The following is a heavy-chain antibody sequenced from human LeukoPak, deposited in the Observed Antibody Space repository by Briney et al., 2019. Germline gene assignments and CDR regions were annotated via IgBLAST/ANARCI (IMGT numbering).Heavy chain of an antibody. D-gene: IGHD3-9*01. J-gene: IGHJ4*02. CDR1: GGSISSYY. CDR3: ARGYFDWFLDN. CDR2: IYYTGST. Sequence: SETLSLTCTVSGGSISSYYWTWFRQPPGKGLEWIGYIYYTGSTNYNPSLDSRVTISVDMSKNQVSLNLKYVTAADTAVYYCARGYFDWFLDNWGRGTLVTVSS. V-gene: IGHV4-59*01.